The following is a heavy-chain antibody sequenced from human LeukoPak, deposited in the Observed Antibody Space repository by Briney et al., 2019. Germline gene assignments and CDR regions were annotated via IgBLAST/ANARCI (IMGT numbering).Heavy chain of an antibody. CDR2: IWNDGTKK. J-gene: IGHJ4*02. D-gene: IGHD5-18*01. Sequence: ERSLRLSCAASGFHFSSYGMQWVRQAPGKGLEWVAVIWNDGTKKYYEDSVKGRFTISRDDSKNMLHLQMNSLRAEDTAVYYCVRDNYNGYPDYWGQGTRVTVSS. CDR1: GFHFSSYG. CDR3: VRDNYNGYPDY. V-gene: IGHV3-33*01.